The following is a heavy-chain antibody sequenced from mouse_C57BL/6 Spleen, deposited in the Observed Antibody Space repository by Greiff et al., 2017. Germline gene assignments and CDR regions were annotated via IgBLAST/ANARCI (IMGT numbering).Heavy chain of an antibody. CDR2: INPSNGGT. J-gene: IGHJ2*01. CDR1: GYTFTSYW. CDR3: ARGRRLITTVVAEDFDY. V-gene: IGHV1-53*01. Sequence: VQLQQPGTELVKPGASVKLSCKASGYTFTSYWMHWVQQRPGQGLEWIGNINPSNGGTNYNEKFKSKATLTVDKSSSTAYMQLSSLTSEDSAVYYCARGRRLITTVVAEDFDYWGQGTTLTVSS. D-gene: IGHD1-1*01.